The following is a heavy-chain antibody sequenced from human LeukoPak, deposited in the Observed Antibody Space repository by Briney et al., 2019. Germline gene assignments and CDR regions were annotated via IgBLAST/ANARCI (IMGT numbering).Heavy chain of an antibody. CDR2: IKQDGSEK. D-gene: IGHD3-22*01. J-gene: IGHJ3*02. CDR3: AREIYYYDSSGYRGNAFDI. V-gene: IGHV3-7*01. CDR1: GFTFSSYW. Sequence: GGSLRLSCAASGFTFSSYWMSWVRQAPGKGLEWVANIKQDGSEKYYVDSVKGRFTISRDNAKNSLYLQMNSLRAEDTAVYYCAREIYYYDSSGYRGNAFDIWGQGTMVTVSS.